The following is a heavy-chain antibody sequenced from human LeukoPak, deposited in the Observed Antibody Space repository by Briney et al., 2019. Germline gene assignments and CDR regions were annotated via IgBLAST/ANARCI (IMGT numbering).Heavy chain of an antibody. CDR1: GFSFSDHE. J-gene: IGHJ3*02. Sequence: GGSLRLSCAASGFSFSDHEMNWVRQAPGKGLEWVSYISSSITTVFYADSVKGRFTISRDNAKQSLCLQMNSLRVEDTGVYYCARGGYCRGGTCYSMNAYDIWGQGTMVIVSS. V-gene: IGHV3-48*03. D-gene: IGHD2-15*01. CDR3: ARGGYCRGGTCYSMNAYDI. CDR2: ISSSITTV.